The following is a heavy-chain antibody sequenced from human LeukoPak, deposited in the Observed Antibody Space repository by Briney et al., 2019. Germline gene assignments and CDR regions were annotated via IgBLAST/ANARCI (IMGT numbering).Heavy chain of an antibody. V-gene: IGHV4-31*03. CDR1: GGSVSSGSYY. CDR2: IYYSGST. CDR3: ARAALRKYYYDSSGLNDAFDI. D-gene: IGHD3-22*01. Sequence: PSETLSLTCTVSGGSVSSGSYYWSWIRQHPGKGLEWIGYIYYSGSTYYNPSLKSRVTISVDTSKNQFSLKLSSVTAADTAVYYCARAALRKYYYDSSGLNDAFDIWGQGTMVTVSS. J-gene: IGHJ3*02.